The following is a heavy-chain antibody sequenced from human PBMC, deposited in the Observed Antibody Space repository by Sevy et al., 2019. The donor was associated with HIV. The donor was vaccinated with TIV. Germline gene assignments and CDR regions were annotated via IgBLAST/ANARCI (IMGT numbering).Heavy chain of an antibody. V-gene: IGHV6-1*01. CDR3: GRGDYFGSSISNYYYYGMDV. CDR1: GDSVASNSAA. J-gene: IGHJ6*02. Sequence: SQTLSLTCAISGDSVASNSAAWNWIRQSPSRGLEWLGRTYYRSKWYNDYAVSVKSRITINPDTYKNQFTLQLNSVTPEDTAVYYSGRGDYFGSSISNYYYYGMDVWGQGTTVTVSS. CDR2: TYYRSKWYN. D-gene: IGHD3-10*01.